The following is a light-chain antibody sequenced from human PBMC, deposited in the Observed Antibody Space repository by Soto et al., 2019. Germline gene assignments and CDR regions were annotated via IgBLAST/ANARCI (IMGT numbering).Light chain of an antibody. J-gene: IGKJ2*01. Sequence: DIVLTQTPLFLSDTPGQPASISCRSTQSLLHSDRRPYFYWFLQKAGQPPQLLIYEVSNRFSGVSDRLSGSGSGTDFTLKISRVEADDVRIYYCMQSRKLPYTFGQATKLEIK. CDR2: EVS. V-gene: IGKV2D-29*01. CDR1: QSLLHSDRRPY. CDR3: MQSRKLPYT.